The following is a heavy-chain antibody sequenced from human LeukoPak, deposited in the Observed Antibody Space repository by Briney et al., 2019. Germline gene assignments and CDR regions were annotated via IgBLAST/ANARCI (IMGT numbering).Heavy chain of an antibody. D-gene: IGHD2-15*01. Sequence: YPGGSLRLSCAAPGFTFSSYVMHWVRQAPAKGLELVAVIWYDGTNTYYADSVKGRFTISRDNSKNTLYLQMNSLAAEDTAVYYCARDFCSGGSCYPDAFDIWGQGTMVTVSS. CDR1: GFTFSSYV. CDR2: IWYDGTNT. J-gene: IGHJ3*02. V-gene: IGHV3-33*01. CDR3: ARDFCSGGSCYPDAFDI.